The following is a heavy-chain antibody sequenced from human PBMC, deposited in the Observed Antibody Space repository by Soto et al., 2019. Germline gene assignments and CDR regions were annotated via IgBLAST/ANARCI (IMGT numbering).Heavy chain of an antibody. CDR1: GYTLTELS. CDR2: FDPEDGET. CDR3: ATSVVGIVLVPAAMGYWFDP. J-gene: IGHJ5*02. D-gene: IGHD2-2*01. Sequence: GASVKVSCKVSGYTLTELSMHWVRQAPGKGLEWMGGFDPEDGETIYAQKFQGRVTMTEDTSTDTAYMELSSLRSEDTAVYYCATSVVGIVLVPAAMGYWFDPWGQGTLVTVSS. V-gene: IGHV1-24*01.